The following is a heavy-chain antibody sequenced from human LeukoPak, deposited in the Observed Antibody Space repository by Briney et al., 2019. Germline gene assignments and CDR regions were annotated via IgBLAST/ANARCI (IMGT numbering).Heavy chain of an antibody. CDR3: ARGFGSSGLFDY. CDR2: INHSGST. Sequence: SETLSLTCAVYGGSFSGYYWSWIRQPPGKGLEWIGEINHSGSTNYNPSLKSRVTISVDTSKNQFSLKLSSVTAADTAVYYCARGFGSSGLFDYWGQGTLVTVSS. CDR1: GGSFSGYY. J-gene: IGHJ4*02. D-gene: IGHD6-19*01. V-gene: IGHV4-34*01.